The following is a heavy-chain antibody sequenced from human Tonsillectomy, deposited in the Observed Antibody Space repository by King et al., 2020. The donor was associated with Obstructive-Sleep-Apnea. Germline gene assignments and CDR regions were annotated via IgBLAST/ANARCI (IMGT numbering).Heavy chain of an antibody. V-gene: IGHV1-69*17. J-gene: IGHJ4*02. D-gene: IGHD4-17*01. CDR3: ASALFHYGDYFHFDY. CDR1: GGTFSSYA. CDR2: IIPIFGIA. Sequence: VQLVESGAEVKKPGSSVKVSCKASGGTFSSYAITWVRQAPGQGLEWMRGIIPIFGIANYAQKFQGRVTITADKSTSTAYMELSSLRSEDTAVYYCASALFHYGDYFHFDYWGQGTLVTVSS.